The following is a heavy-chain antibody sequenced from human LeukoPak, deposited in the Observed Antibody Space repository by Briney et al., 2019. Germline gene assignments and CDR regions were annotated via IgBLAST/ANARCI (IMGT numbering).Heavy chain of an antibody. V-gene: IGHV3-64*01. Sequence: GGSLRLSCAASGFTFSDYAMHWVRQSPGKELEYVSAISSNGRSIHYANSVEGRFTISRDNAKNSLYLQMNSLRAEDTAVYYCARRGPSVAGPYDYWGQGTLVTVSS. CDR3: ARRGPSVAGPYDY. CDR2: ISSNGRSI. J-gene: IGHJ4*02. D-gene: IGHD6-19*01. CDR1: GFTFSDYA.